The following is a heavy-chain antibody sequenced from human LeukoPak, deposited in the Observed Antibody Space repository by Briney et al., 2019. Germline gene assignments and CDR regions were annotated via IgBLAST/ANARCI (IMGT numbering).Heavy chain of an antibody. D-gene: IGHD3-3*01. CDR3: ARVWRSPN. V-gene: IGHV3-30-3*01. CDR1: GFTFSSYA. Sequence: PGRSLRLSCAASGFTFSSYAMHWVRQAPGKGLEWVAVISYDGSNKYYADSVKGRFTISRDNAKNTLYLQMNSLRAEDTAVYYCARVWRSPNWGQGTLVTVSS. J-gene: IGHJ4*02. CDR2: ISYDGSNK.